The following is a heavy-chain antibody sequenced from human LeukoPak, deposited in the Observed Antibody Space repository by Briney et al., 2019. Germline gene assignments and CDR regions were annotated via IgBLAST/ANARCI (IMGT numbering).Heavy chain of an antibody. CDR1: GGSFSGYY. D-gene: IGHD4-23*01. V-gene: IGHV4-34*01. J-gene: IGHJ5*02. CDR3: ARHADPGGGNSRDWFDP. CDR2: INHSGST. Sequence: SETLSLTCAVYGGSFSGYYWSWIRQPPGKGLEWIGEINHSGSTNYNPSLKSRVTISVDTSKNQFSLKLSSVTAADTAVYYCARHADPGGGNSRDWFDPWGQGTLVTVSS.